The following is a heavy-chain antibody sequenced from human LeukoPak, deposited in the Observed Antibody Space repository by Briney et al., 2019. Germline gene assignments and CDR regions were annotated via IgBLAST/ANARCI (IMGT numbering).Heavy chain of an antibody. J-gene: IGHJ4*02. V-gene: IGHV3-74*01. CDR1: EFTFSNYW. CDR2: INTDGSST. Sequence: PGGSLRLSCAASEFTFSNYWMHWVRQAPGKGLVWVSRINTDGSSTSYVDSVKGRFTISGDNAKNTLYLQMNSLRAEDTAVYYCAKDLGMQVWFPLWGQGTLVTVSS. CDR3: AKDLGMQVWFPL. D-gene: IGHD5-18*01.